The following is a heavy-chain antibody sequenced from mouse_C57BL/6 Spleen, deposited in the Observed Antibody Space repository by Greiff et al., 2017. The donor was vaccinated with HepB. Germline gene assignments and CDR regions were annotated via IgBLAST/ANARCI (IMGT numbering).Heavy chain of an antibody. CDR3: ARGDSYFGY. V-gene: IGHV5-4*01. CDR2: ISDGGSYT. D-gene: IGHD3-3*01. CDR1: GFTFSSYA. Sequence: EVHLVESGGGLVKPGGSLKLSCAASGFTFSSYAMSWVRQTPEKRLEWVATISDGGSYTYYPDNVKGRFTISRYNAKNNLYLQMSHLKSEDTAMYYFARGDSYFGYWGHGTTLTVSS. J-gene: IGHJ2*01.